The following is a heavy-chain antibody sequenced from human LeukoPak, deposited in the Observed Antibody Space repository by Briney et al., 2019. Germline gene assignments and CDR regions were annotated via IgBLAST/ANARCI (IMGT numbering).Heavy chain of an antibody. Sequence: GGSLRLSCAASGFTFSSYAMSWVRQTPGKGLEWVSAISGSGGSTYYADSVKGRFTISRDNSKNTLYLQMNSLRAEDTAVYYCAKDRVSGGYYNDAFDIWGQGTMVTVSS. CDR3: AKDRVSGGYYNDAFDI. CDR2: ISGSGGST. D-gene: IGHD1-26*01. J-gene: IGHJ3*02. V-gene: IGHV3-23*01. CDR1: GFTFSSYA.